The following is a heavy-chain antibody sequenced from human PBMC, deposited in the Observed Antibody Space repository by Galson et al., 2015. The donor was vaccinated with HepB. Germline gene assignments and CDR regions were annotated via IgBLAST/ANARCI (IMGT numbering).Heavy chain of an antibody. CDR2: ISGRGGST. D-gene: IGHD2-15*01. V-gene: IGHV3-23*01. Sequence: SLRLSCAASGFTFSSYGMSWVRQAPGKGLEWVSDISGRGGSTYYADSVKGRFTISRDNSKNTLYLQMNSLRAEDTAVYYCAKKDSLRDDAFDIWGQGTMVTVSS. CDR1: GFTFSSYG. J-gene: IGHJ3*02. CDR3: AKKDSLRDDAFDI.